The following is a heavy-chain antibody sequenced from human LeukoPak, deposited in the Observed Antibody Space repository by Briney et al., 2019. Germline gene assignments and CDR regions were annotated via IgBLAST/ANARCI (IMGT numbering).Heavy chain of an antibody. D-gene: IGHD2/OR15-2a*01. CDR2: IKQDGSNK. CDR3: ARDSGFSGAQRGEF. CDR1: GFTFSSYW. J-gene: IGHJ4*02. V-gene: IGHV3-7*01. Sequence: GGSLRLSCAASGFTFSSYWMSWVRQAPGKGLEWVANIKQDGSNKYYADSVKGRFTISRDNSKNTLYLQMSSLRAEDTAVYYCARDSGFSGAQRGEFWGQGTLVTVSS.